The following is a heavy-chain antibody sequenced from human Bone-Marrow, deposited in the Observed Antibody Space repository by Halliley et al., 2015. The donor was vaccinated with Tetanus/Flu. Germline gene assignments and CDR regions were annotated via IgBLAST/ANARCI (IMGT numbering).Heavy chain of an antibody. CDR3: ARHPLITVAGRFHAFEI. V-gene: IGHV5-10-1*01. J-gene: IGHJ3*02. CDR1: GYSFPSYW. CDR2: IDPSDSYT. D-gene: IGHD6-19*01. Sequence: QLVQSGAVVKKPGESLRISCKGSGYSFPSYWITWVRQKPGKGLEWMGRIDPSDSYTSYSPSLQGHVTISADKSTSTAYLQWSSLQASDTAIYFFARHPLITVAGRFHAFEIWGQGIMVPVSS.